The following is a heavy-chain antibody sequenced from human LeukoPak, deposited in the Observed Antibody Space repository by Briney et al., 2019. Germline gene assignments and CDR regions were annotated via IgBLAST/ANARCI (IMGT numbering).Heavy chain of an antibody. CDR1: GGSISSYY. D-gene: IGHD3-22*01. Sequence: PSETLSLTCTVTGGSISSYYWSWLRQPPGKGLEWIGYIYYSGSTNYNPSLTSRVTISVDTSRNQFSLKLSSVTAADTAVYYCARNSVVVFDNYFDYWGQGTLVTVSS. J-gene: IGHJ4*02. V-gene: IGHV4-59*01. CDR3: ARNSVVVFDNYFDY. CDR2: IYYSGST.